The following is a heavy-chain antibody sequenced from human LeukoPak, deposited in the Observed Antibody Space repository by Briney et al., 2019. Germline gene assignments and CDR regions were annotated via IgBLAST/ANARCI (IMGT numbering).Heavy chain of an antibody. CDR1: GFTFSNYW. CDR2: INTDRSTT. CDR3: ARAGDYYASGIFF. D-gene: IGHD3-10*01. Sequence: VGSRRLSCAASGFTFSNYWMHWVRQPQGKGLVWVSRINTDRSTTTYAKAGFTSFTNSRDNAKNPLYLQMSSLRAEDTAVYYWARAGDYYASGIFFWGQGTLVTVSS. J-gene: IGHJ4*03. V-gene: IGHV3-74*01.